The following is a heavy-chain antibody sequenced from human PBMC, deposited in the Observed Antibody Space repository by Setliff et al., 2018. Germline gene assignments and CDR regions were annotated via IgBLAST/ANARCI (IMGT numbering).Heavy chain of an antibody. J-gene: IGHJ6*03. Sequence: ASVKVSCKASGYTFTTYAITWMRQAPGQGLEWMGWINTNTGNPSYAQGFTGRFVFSLDTSVSTAYLQISSLKAEDTAVYYCARASRFGTTVYRGSYYMDVWGKGTTVTVSS. D-gene: IGHD4-4*01. CDR1: GYTFTTYA. CDR3: ARASRFGTTVYRGSYYMDV. CDR2: INTNTGNP. V-gene: IGHV7-4-1*02.